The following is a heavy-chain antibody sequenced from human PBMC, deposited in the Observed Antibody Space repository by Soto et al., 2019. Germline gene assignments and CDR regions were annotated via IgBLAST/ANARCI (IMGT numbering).Heavy chain of an antibody. D-gene: IGHD2-15*01. J-gene: IGHJ4*02. V-gene: IGHV3-11*03. CDR2: ISSSSSYR. Sequence: GGSLRLSCAASGFIFSDYYMSWIRQAPGRGLDWVSYISSSSSYRNYADSVKGRFTISRDNAKNSMYLQMNSLRAEDTAVYYCAAQGYDLSKFDYWGQGILVTVSS. CDR3: AAQGYDLSKFDY. CDR1: GFIFSDYY.